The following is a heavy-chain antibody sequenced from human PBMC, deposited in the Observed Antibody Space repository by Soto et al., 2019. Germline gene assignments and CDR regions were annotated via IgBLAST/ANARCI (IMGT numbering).Heavy chain of an antibody. Sequence: SQTLSLTCAISGDSVSSNSAAWNWIRQSPSRGLEWLGRTYYRSKWYNDYAVSVKSRITINPDTSKNQFSLQLNSVTPEDTAVYYCARDPWIGNDSSGYYYYYYGMDVWGQGTTVTVSS. V-gene: IGHV6-1*01. CDR3: ARDPWIGNDSSGYYYYYYGMDV. D-gene: IGHD3-22*01. J-gene: IGHJ6*02. CDR1: GDSVSSNSAA. CDR2: TYYRSKWYN.